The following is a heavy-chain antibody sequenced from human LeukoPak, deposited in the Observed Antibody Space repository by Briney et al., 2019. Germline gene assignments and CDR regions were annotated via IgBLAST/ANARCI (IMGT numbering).Heavy chain of an antibody. CDR1: GYVFTSYG. V-gene: IGHV1-18*01. Sequence: ASVNVSCKASGYVFTSYGFPWVRQPRAEGREGMGGINAYNGNTKYAQKLQGRANMNTDTSTSTAYMELRSLRSDDTAVYYCARGEIWFDPWGQGTLVTVSS. D-gene: IGHD5-24*01. J-gene: IGHJ5*02. CDR3: ARGEIWFDP. CDR2: INAYNGNT.